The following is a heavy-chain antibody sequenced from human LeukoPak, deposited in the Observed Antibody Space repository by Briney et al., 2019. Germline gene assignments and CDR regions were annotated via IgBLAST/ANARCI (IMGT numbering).Heavy chain of an antibody. J-gene: IGHJ3*02. CDR1: GYTLTELS. CDR3: ATKGFSGSWGSAFDI. V-gene: IGHV1-24*01. D-gene: IGHD1-26*01. CDR2: FDPEDGET. Sequence: GAPVKVSCKVSGYTLTELSMHWVRQAPGKGLEWMGGFDPEDGETIYAQKFQGRVTMTEDTSTDTAYMVLSSLRSEDTAVYYCATKGFSGSWGSAFDIWGQGTMVTVSS.